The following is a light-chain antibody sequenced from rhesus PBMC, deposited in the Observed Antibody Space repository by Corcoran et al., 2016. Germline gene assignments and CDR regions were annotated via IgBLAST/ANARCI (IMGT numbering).Light chain of an antibody. V-gene: IGKV1-33*02. CDR3: QQGYSPPYS. CDR2: AAS. Sequence: DIQMSQSPSSLSASVGDKVTITCRASQGISNALAWYQQKPGKDPKSLIYAASSVESGVPSRFSGSRSGTDFTLTIRSLRPEDFATCCCQQGYSPPYSFDQGTKVEI. J-gene: IGKJ2*01. CDR1: QGISNA.